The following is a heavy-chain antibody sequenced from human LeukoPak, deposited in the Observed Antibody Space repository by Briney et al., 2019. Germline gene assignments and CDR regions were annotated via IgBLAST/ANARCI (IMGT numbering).Heavy chain of an antibody. V-gene: IGHV3-15*01. J-gene: IGHJ4*02. CDR3: TTSPQWLEN. D-gene: IGHD6-19*01. CDR1: GFSFSHAW. CDR2: IQSETDGGTT. Sequence: GGSLRLSCADSGFSFSHAWMTWVRQAPGKGLEWIGRIQSETDGGTTDYAAPVKGRFTISRDDSKNMLYLQMNSLKNEDTAVYYCTTSPQWLENWGQGTLVTVSP.